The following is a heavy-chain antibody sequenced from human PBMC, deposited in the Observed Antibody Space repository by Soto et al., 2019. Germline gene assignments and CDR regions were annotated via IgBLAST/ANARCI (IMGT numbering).Heavy chain of an antibody. Sequence: PGGSLRLSCAASGFNLGSYWMHWVRQAPGKGLVWVSRINDYGTTINYAESVEGRSTISRDDAKSEVYLQMNNLRAEDTAVYYCARGGVEAFDYWGQGALVTVAS. J-gene: IGHJ4*02. CDR1: GFNLGSYW. CDR2: INDYGTTI. CDR3: ARGGVEAFDY. D-gene: IGHD3-3*01. V-gene: IGHV3-74*01.